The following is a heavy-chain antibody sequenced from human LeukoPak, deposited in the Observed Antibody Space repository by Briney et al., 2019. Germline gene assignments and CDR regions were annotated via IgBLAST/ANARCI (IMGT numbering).Heavy chain of an antibody. CDR3: ARDLMSSGPRRVGY. CDR2: ISAYNGNT. Sequence: GASVKVSCKASGYTFTSYGISGVRQAPGQGLEWMGWISAYNGNTNYAQKLQGRVTMTTDTSTSTAYMELRSLRSDDTAVYYCARDLMSSGPRRVGYWGQGTLVTVSS. J-gene: IGHJ4*02. V-gene: IGHV1-18*01. D-gene: IGHD6-19*01. CDR1: GYTFTSYG.